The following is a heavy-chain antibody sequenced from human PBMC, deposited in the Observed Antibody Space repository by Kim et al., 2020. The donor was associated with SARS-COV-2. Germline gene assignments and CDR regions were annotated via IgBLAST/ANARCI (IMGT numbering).Heavy chain of an antibody. J-gene: IGHJ6*02. Sequence: GGSLRLSCAASGFTFSSYAMHWVRQAPGKGLEWVAVISYDGSNKYYADSVKGRFTISRDNSKNTLYLQMNSLRAEDTAVYYCARDRGSYYGSGSYWGIDYYYYGMDVWGQGTTVTVSS. CDR3: ARDRGSYYGSGSYWGIDYYYYGMDV. CDR1: GFTFSSYA. V-gene: IGHV3-30-3*01. CDR2: ISYDGSNK. D-gene: IGHD3-10*01.